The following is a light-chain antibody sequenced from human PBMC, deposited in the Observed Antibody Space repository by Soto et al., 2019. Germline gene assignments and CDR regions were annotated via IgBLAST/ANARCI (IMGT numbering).Light chain of an antibody. V-gene: IGKV4-1*01. CDR1: QSVLYSSNSQSY. J-gene: IGKJ2*01. CDR3: QQYYNTPYT. CDR2: WAS. Sequence: DIVMTQSPDSLAVSLGERATINCKSSQSVLYSSNSQSYLAWYQQKPGQPPKLLFYWASARESGVPDRFYGSGSGTDFTLTISSLQAEDVAIYYCQQYYNTPYTFGQGTKLEIK.